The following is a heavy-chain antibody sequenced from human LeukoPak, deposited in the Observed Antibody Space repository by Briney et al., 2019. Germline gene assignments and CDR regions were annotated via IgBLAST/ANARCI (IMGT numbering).Heavy chain of an antibody. CDR3: ARDRMLDVGPDYYDSRVDAFDI. D-gene: IGHD3-22*01. Sequence: SETLSLTCTVSGVSISSSGYYWGWIRQPPGKGLEWIGSIYYTGSTYTYYNPSLNSRVTISLDRSKDQFSLKLSSVTAADTAVYYCARDRMLDVGPDYYDSRVDAFDIWGQGTMVTVSS. J-gene: IGHJ3*02. V-gene: IGHV4-39*07. CDR1: GVSISSSGYY. CDR2: IYYTGSTYT.